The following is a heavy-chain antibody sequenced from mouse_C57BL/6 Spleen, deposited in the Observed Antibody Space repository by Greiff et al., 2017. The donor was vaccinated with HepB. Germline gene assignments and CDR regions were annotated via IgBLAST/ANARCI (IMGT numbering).Heavy chain of an antibody. V-gene: IGHV5-17*01. J-gene: IGHJ4*01. D-gene: IGHD2-3*01. Sequence: EVMLVESGGGLVKPGGSLKLSCAASGFTFSDYGMHWVRQAPEKGLEWVAYISSGSSTIYYADTVKGRFTISRDNAKNTLFLQMTSLRSEDTAMYYCARRYYFYAMDYWGQGTSVTVSS. CDR2: ISSGSSTI. CDR3: ARRYYFYAMDY. CDR1: GFTFSDYG.